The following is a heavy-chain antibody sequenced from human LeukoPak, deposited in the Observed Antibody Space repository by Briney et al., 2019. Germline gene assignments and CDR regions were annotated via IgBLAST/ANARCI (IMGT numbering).Heavy chain of an antibody. CDR1: GCSFTSYW. D-gene: IGHD2-15*01. J-gene: IGHJ4*02. V-gene: IGHV5-51*01. Sequence: GGSLQISSKGAGCSFTSYWIGWGRRMPGKGGEGRGVIYPGDSDTRYSPSFQGQVTISADKSISTAYLQWSSLKASDTAMYYCARQVVAAHPTLSDYWGQGTLVTVSS. CDR3: ARQVVAAHPTLSDY. CDR2: IYPGDSDT.